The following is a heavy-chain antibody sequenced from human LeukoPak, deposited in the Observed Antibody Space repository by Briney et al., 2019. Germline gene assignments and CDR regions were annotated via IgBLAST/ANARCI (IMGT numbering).Heavy chain of an antibody. CDR3: ARGGSIAARRSGD. CDR1: GFTFSSYW. V-gene: IGHV3-7*02. Sequence: GGSLRLSCAASGFTFSSYWMSWVRQAPGKGLEWVANIKQDGSEKYYVDSVKGRFTISRDNAKNSLYLQMNSLRAVDTAVYYCARGGSIAARRSGDWGQGTLVTVSS. D-gene: IGHD6-6*01. CDR2: IKQDGSEK. J-gene: IGHJ4*02.